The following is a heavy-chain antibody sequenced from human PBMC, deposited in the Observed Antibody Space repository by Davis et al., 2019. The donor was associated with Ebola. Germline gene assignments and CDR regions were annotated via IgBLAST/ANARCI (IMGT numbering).Heavy chain of an antibody. J-gene: IGHJ6*02. Sequence: GESLKISCAASGFTFSDYYMSWIRQAPGKGLEWLSYISTYGTTIYYGDSVKGRFTISRDNAKNSLYQQMHSLRPEDTAVYYCARGERRYYDYNGMDVWGQGTTVTVSS. CDR2: ISTYGTTI. D-gene: IGHD1-1*01. CDR1: GFTFSDYY. V-gene: IGHV3-11*01. CDR3: ARGERRYYDYNGMDV.